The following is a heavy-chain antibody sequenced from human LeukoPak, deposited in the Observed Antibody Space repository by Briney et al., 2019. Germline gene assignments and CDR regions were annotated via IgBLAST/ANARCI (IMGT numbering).Heavy chain of an antibody. CDR3: ARGLIEAAAGTHFDY. V-gene: IGHV4-59*02. Sequence: SETLSLTCTISGGSVSDYYWSWIRQSPGKGLEWIGYIYHTGSTSYSPSLKSRVTISVDTSKNQFSLKLSSVTAADTAVYYCARGLIEAAAGTHFDYWGQGTLVTVSS. CDR1: GGSVSDYY. CDR2: IYHTGST. J-gene: IGHJ4*02. D-gene: IGHD6-13*01.